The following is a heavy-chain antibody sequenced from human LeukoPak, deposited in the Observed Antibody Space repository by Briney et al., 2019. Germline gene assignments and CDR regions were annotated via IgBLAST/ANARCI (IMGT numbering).Heavy chain of an antibody. CDR1: GFTFSSYW. CDR2: INTDGSST. V-gene: IGHV3-74*01. J-gene: IGHJ4*02. Sequence: SGGSLRFSCAASGFTFSSYWMHWVRQAPGKGLVWVSRINTDGSSTNYADSVKGRFTISRDNAKNTLYLQMNSLRAEDTAVYYCASSSPLTYYYDSSGSNWGQGTLVTVSS. CDR3: ASSSPLTYYYDSSGSN. D-gene: IGHD3-22*01.